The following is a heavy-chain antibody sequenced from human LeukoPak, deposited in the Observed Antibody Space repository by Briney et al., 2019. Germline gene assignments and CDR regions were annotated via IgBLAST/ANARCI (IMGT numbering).Heavy chain of an antibody. CDR3: ARWLGLDY. V-gene: IGHV1-46*01. CDR2: ISPSGGST. J-gene: IGHJ4*02. CDR1: GYTFTSYY. Sequence: ASVKVSCKTSGYTFTSYYMHWVRQAPGQGLEWMGIISPSGGSTNYAQKFQGRVTMTRDMSTSTVYMELSSMRSEDTAVYYCARWLGLDYWGQGTLVTVSS. D-gene: IGHD6-19*01.